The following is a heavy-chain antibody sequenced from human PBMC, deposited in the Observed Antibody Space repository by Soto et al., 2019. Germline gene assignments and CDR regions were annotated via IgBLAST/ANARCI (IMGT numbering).Heavy chain of an antibody. CDR2: INHTGGT. D-gene: IGHD3-3*01. CDR1: GGSVNGYY. J-gene: IGHJ5*02. Sequence: SETLSLTCAVYGGSVNGYYWNWSRQPPGKGLEWIGEINHTGGTHYNPSLKSRVTMSVDTSKNQFSLRLSSVTAADTAIYYCATRITVFGLLIPPFDPWGQGTQVTVSS. V-gene: IGHV4-34*01. CDR3: ATRITVFGLLIPPFDP.